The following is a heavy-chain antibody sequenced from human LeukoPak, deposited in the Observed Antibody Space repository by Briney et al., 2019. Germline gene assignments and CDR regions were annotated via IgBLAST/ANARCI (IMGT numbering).Heavy chain of an antibody. J-gene: IGHJ4*02. D-gene: IGHD2-15*01. CDR3: ASHVAAALDY. CDR1: GLIVSSHA. Sequence: GGSLRLSCAASGLIVSSHAIYWVRQAPGKGLEWVAVISYDGSNKYYADSVKGRFTISRDNSKNTLYLQMNSLRAEDTAVYYCASHVAAALDYWGQGTLVTVSS. V-gene: IGHV3-30-3*01. CDR2: ISYDGSNK.